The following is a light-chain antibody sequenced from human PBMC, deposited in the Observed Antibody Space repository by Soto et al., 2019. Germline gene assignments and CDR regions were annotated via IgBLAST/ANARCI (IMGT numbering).Light chain of an antibody. CDR2: AAS. J-gene: IGKJ4*01. CDR3: QQYYSCPLT. V-gene: IGKV1-8*01. Sequence: AIRMTQSPSSLSASTGDRVTITCRASQGISSYLAWDQQKPGKAPKLLIYAASTLQSGVPSRFSGSGSGTDFTLTISCLQSEDFATYYCQQYYSCPLTFGGGTKGDIK. CDR1: QGISSY.